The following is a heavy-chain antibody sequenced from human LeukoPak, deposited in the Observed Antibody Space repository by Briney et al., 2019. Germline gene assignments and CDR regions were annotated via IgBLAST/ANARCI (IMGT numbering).Heavy chain of an antibody. D-gene: IGHD3-9*01. CDR1: GGSISSGGYY. CDR2: TYYSGST. CDR3: AREGVYDILTGPMD. V-gene: IGHV4-31*03. J-gene: IGHJ4*02. Sequence: PSQTLSLTCTVSGGSISSGGYYWSWIRQHPGTGLEWIGYTYYSGSTYYNPSLKSRVTISVDTSKNQFSLKLSSVTAAGTAVYYCAREGVYDILTGPMDWGQGTLVTVSS.